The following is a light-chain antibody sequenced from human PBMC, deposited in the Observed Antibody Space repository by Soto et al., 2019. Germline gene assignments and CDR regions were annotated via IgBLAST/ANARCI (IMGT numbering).Light chain of an antibody. CDR3: QVWDSSSDGVV. J-gene: IGLJ2*01. CDR2: YDS. V-gene: IGLV3-21*04. Sequence: SYELTQPPSVSVAPGKTARITCGGNNIGSKSVHWYQQKPGQAPVLVIYYDSDRPSGIPERFSGSNSGNTATLTISRVEAGDEAAYYCQVWDSSSDGVVFGGGTKLTVL. CDR1: NIGSKS.